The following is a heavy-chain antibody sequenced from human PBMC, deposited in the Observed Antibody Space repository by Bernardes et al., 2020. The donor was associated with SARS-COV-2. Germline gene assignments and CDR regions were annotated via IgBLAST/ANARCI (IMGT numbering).Heavy chain of an antibody. CDR1: GFTFSDYS. D-gene: IGHD2-15*01. CDR3: ANEEDSSSASSGGMDY. CDR2: ITSSSKYI. Sequence: SLRLSCAASGFTFSDYSMNWVRQAPGKGLEWVSSITSSSKYIYYTDSVKGRFTISRDNAANSLFLQMSSLRADDTAVYYCANEEDSSSASSGGMDYWGQGTLVTVSS. J-gene: IGHJ4*02. V-gene: IGHV3-21*04.